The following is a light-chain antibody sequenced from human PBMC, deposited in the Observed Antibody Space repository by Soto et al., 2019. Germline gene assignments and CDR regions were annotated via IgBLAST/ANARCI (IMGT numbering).Light chain of an antibody. V-gene: IGLV1-40*01. J-gene: IGLJ1*01. CDR2: ANS. Sequence: QSVLTQPPSVSGAPGQRVTISCTGSSSNIGAPYDVHWYQQLPGTAPKLLIYANSNRPSGVPDRFSGSKSGTSASLTISGLQAEDEADYYCCSYAGSYTFVFGTGTKVTVL. CDR3: CSYAGSYTFV. CDR1: SSNIGAPYD.